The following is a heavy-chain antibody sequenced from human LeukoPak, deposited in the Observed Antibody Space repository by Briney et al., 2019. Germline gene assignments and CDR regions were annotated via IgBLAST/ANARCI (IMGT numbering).Heavy chain of an antibody. D-gene: IGHD3-10*01. Sequence: GGSLRLSCAASGFTFDDYAMHWVRQAPGKGLEWVSGISWNSGSIGYADSVKGRFTISRDNAKNSLYLQMNSLRAEDTALYYCAKDINFQGGYFDYWGQGTLVTVSS. CDR2: ISWNSGSI. V-gene: IGHV3-9*01. J-gene: IGHJ4*02. CDR1: GFTFDDYA. CDR3: AKDINFQGGYFDY.